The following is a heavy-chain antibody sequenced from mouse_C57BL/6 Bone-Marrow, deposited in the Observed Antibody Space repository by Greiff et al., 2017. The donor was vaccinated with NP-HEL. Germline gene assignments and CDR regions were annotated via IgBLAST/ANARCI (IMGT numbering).Heavy chain of an antibody. Sequence: EVKLQESGPVLVKPGASVKMSCKASGYTFTDYYMNWVKQSHGKSLEWIGVINPYNGGTSYNQKFKGKATLTVDKSSSTAYMELNSLTSEDSAVYYCARERWLLEPWFAYWGQGTLVTVSA. D-gene: IGHD2-3*01. CDR2: INPYNGGT. CDR3: ARERWLLEPWFAY. CDR1: GYTFTDYY. V-gene: IGHV1-19*01. J-gene: IGHJ3*01.